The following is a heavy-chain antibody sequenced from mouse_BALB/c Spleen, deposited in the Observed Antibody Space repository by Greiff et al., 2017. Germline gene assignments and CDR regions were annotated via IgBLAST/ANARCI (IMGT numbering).Heavy chain of an antibody. CDR3: ARDSARGAMDY. CDR2: ISNLAYSI. CDR1: GFTFSDYG. V-gene: IGHV5-15*02. Sequence: EVKVVESGGGLVQPGGSRKLSCAASGFTFSDYGMAWVRQAPGKGPEWVAFISNLAYSIYYADTVTGRFTISRENAKNTLYLEMSSLRSEDTAMYDCARDSARGAMDYWGQGTSVTVSS. J-gene: IGHJ4*01.